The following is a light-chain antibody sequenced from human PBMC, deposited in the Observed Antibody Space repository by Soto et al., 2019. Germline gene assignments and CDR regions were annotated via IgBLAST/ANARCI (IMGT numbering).Light chain of an antibody. CDR3: QQRSNWPPIT. CDR2: DAS. J-gene: IGKJ5*01. CDR1: QSVSSY. V-gene: IGKV3-11*01. Sequence: EIMLAQSPATLSLSTGERATLSCRAGQSVSSYLAWYQQKPGQAPRLLIYDASNRATGIPARFSGSGSGTDFTLTISSLEPEDFAVYYCQQRSNWPPITFGQGTRLENK.